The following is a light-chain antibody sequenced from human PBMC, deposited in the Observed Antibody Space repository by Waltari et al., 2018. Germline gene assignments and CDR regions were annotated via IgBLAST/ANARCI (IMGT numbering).Light chain of an antibody. J-gene: IGLJ2*01. CDR1: SSDVGAYNH. CDR3: CSYXGDXTLV. V-gene: IGLV2-11*01. Sequence: QXALPQPRSVXGSPGQSVTISCAGTSSDVGAYNHVSWYQQSPGTAPKLLIYEVNNRPSGVXDRFSASKSGXTASLTISGLRAEDEADYYCCSYXGDXTLVFGGGTKLTVL. CDR2: EVN.